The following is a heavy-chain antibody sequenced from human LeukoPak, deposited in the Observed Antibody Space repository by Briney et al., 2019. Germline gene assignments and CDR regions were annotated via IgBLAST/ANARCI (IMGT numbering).Heavy chain of an antibody. J-gene: IGHJ4*02. CDR2: INHSGST. CDR1: GGSFSSYY. Sequence: PSEALSLTCAVYGGSFSSYYWSWIRQPPGKGLEWIGEINHSGSTNYNPSLKSRVTISVDTSKNQFSLKLSSVTAADTAVYYCARVAGPLDYWGQGTLVTVSS. D-gene: IGHD6-13*01. CDR3: ARVAGPLDY. V-gene: IGHV4-34*01.